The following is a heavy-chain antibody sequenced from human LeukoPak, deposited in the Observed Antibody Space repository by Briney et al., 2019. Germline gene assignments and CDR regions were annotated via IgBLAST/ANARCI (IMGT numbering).Heavy chain of an antibody. D-gene: IGHD3-22*01. J-gene: IGHJ3*02. CDR1: GGSISSYY. CDR3: ARDRDSSGYYYGAFDI. CDR2: SYYSGST. Sequence: SETLSLTCTVSGGSISSYYWSWIRQPPGKGLEGIGYSYYSGSTNYNPSLKSRVTISVDTSKNQFSLKLSSVTAADTAVYYCARDRDSSGYYYGAFDIWGQGTMVTVSS. V-gene: IGHV4-59*01.